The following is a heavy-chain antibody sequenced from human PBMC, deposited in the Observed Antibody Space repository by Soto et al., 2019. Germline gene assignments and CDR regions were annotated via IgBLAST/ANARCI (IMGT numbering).Heavy chain of an antibody. CDR3: ARGLAAAGTVFDY. J-gene: IGHJ4*02. CDR1: GGSISSYY. CDR2: IYYSGST. D-gene: IGHD6-13*01. Sequence: PSETLSLTCTVSGGSISSYYWSWIRQPPGKGLEWIGYIYYSGSTNYNPSLKSRVTISVDTSKNQFSLKLSSVTAADTAVYYCARGLAAAGTVFDYWGQGTLVTSPQ. V-gene: IGHV4-59*01.